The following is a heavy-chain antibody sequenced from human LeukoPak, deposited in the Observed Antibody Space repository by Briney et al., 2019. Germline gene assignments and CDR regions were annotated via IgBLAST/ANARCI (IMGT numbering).Heavy chain of an antibody. CDR1: GYTFTSYG. D-gene: IGHD3-16*01. V-gene: IGHV1-18*01. J-gene: IGHJ4*02. CDR2: ISAYNGNT. Sequence: ASVKVSCKASGYTFTSYGISWVRQAPGQGLEWMGWISAYNGNTNYAQKLQGRVTMTTDTSTSTAYMELRSLRSDDTAVYYCARGYYDYVWGSSIPLDYWGQGTLVIVSS. CDR3: ARGYYDYVWGSSIPLDY.